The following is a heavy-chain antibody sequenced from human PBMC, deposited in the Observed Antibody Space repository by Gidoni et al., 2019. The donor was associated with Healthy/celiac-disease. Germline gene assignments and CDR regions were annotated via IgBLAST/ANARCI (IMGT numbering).Heavy chain of an antibody. V-gene: IGHV4-31*03. CDR2: IDYSGST. D-gene: IGHD3-10*01. J-gene: IGHJ4*02. CDR1: GGSISSGGYY. Sequence: QVQLQESGPGLVKPSQTLSLTCTVSGGSISSGGYYWSWLRQHPGKGLEWIGYIDYSGSTYYNPSLKSRVTISVDTSNNQFSLKLSSVTAADTAVYYCARLSGSYTRGDFDYWGQGTLVTVSS. CDR3: ARLSGSYTRGDFDY.